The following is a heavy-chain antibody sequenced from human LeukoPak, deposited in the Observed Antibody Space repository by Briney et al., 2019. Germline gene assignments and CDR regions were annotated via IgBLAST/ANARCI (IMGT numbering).Heavy chain of an antibody. CDR1: GFTFSGSA. CDR2: IKQDGSEK. J-gene: IGHJ4*02. Sequence: GGSLRLSCAASGFTFSGSAMHWVRQAPGKGLEWVANIKQDGSEKDYVDSVKGRFTISRDNAKNSLYLQMNSLTAEDTAVYYCARESFAARWDWGQGTLVTVSS. V-gene: IGHV3-7*01. CDR3: ARESFAARWD. D-gene: IGHD6-6*01.